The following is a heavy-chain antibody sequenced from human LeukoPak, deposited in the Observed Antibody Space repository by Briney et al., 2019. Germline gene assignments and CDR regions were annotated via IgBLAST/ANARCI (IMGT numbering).Heavy chain of an antibody. CDR1: GFTFSSYG. J-gene: IGHJ3*02. D-gene: IGHD3-22*01. V-gene: IGHV3-23*01. Sequence: GGTLRLSCAASGFTFSSYGMSWVRQAPGKGLEWVSAISGSGGSTYYADSVKGRFTISRDNSKNTLYLQMNSLRAEDTAVYYCAKDLSPYYYDSSGLGHAFDIWGQGTMVTVSS. CDR3: AKDLSPYYYDSSGLGHAFDI. CDR2: ISGSGGST.